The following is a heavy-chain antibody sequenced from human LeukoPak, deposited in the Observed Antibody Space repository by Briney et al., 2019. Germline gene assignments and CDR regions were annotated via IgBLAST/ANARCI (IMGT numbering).Heavy chain of an antibody. CDR3: ASPLNSMYYFDY. Sequence: PGGSLRLSCAASGFTFSDYYMSWIRQAPGKGLEWVSYISSSGSTIYYADSVKGRFTISRDNAKNSLYLQMNGLRAEDTAVYYCASPLNSMYYFDYWGQGTLVTVSS. V-gene: IGHV3-11*01. CDR1: GFTFSDYY. D-gene: IGHD1-7*01. CDR2: ISSSGSTI. J-gene: IGHJ4*02.